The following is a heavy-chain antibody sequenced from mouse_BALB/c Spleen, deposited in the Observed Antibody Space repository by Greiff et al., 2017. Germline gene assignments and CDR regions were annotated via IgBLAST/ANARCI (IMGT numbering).Heavy chain of an antibody. V-gene: IGHV1-14*01. CDR3: ARGATATYSWFAY. D-gene: IGHD1-2*01. J-gene: IGHJ3*01. CDR1: GYTFTSYV. Sequence: VQLKQSGPELVKPGASVKMSCKASGYTFTSYVMHWVKQKPGQGLEWIGYINPYNDGTKYNEKFKGKATLTSDKSSSTAYMELSSLTSEDSAVYYCARGATATYSWFAYWGQGTLVTVSA. CDR2: INPYNDGT.